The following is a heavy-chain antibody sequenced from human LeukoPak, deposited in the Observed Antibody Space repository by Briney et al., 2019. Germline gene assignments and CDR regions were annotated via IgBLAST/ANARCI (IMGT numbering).Heavy chain of an antibody. Sequence: GASVKVSCKASGYTFTNYGISWVRQAPGQGLEWMGQINSYNGNTNYAQRLQGRVTMTTDTSTSTSYMELRSLTSDDTAVYYCARVTGSSISSRSLLYWGQGTLVTVSS. CDR1: GYTFTNYG. V-gene: IGHV1-18*01. CDR3: ARVTGSSISSRSLLY. J-gene: IGHJ4*02. CDR2: INSYNGNT. D-gene: IGHD6-13*01.